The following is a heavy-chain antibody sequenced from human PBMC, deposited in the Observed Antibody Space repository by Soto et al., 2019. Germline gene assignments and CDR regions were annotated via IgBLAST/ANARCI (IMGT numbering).Heavy chain of an antibody. J-gene: IGHJ6*03. CDR3: ARGPVAIYYYYMDV. D-gene: IGHD2-2*01. Sequence: ASVKVSCKASGGTFSSYAISWVRQAPGQGLEWMGIIIPSGGRTSFAQKFQGRVTMTRDTSTSTVYMELSSLRSEDTAVYYCARGPVAIYYYYMDVWGKGTTVTVSS. V-gene: IGHV1-46*03. CDR2: IIPSGGRT. CDR1: GGTFSSYA.